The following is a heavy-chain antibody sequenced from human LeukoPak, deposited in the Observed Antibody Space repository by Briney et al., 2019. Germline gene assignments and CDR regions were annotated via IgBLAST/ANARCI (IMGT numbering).Heavy chain of an antibody. CDR1: GFSISSDDC. J-gene: IGHJ5*02. D-gene: IGHD2-15*01. V-gene: IGHV4-38-2*02. Sequence: PSETLSLTCLVSGFSISSDDCWGWIRQPPGKGLEWIGSISNRGSPYYNPSLKIRVTMSVDTPNNPSSLRLSSVTAADTAVYYCVRDGGFYYTASPNSWFDPWGQGTLVTVSS. CDR3: VRDGGFYYTASPNSWFDP. CDR2: ISNRGSP.